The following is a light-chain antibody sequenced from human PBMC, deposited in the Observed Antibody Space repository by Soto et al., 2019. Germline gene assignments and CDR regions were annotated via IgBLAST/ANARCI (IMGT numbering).Light chain of an antibody. Sequence: DIQMTQSPSSLSASVGDRVTITCQASQDITNDLNWYQQKPGKAPKVLIYEASNLKTGAPSRFSGSGYGTDFTFTISSLQPEDIATYFCQQYGNVPLTFGGGTKVEIK. CDR2: EAS. CDR1: QDITND. V-gene: IGKV1-33*01. CDR3: QQYGNVPLT. J-gene: IGKJ4*01.